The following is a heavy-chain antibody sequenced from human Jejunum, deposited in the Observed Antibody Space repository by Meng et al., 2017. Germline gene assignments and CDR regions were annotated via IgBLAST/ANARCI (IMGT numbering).Heavy chain of an antibody. CDR2: VDHRGSA. D-gene: IGHD3-9*01. Sequence: QVQLNQWGPGLLKSSETLSLSCTVSGGSFSSYYWAWIRQSPGQGLDWLGEVDHRGSADYKSSLKGRLTISLDTSKNHFSLTLTSVTAADTAVYFCARVNVNSSSWFFDSWGQGTLVTVSS. J-gene: IGHJ4*02. CDR1: GGSFSSYY. CDR3: ARVNVNSSSWFFDS. V-gene: IGHV4-34*01.